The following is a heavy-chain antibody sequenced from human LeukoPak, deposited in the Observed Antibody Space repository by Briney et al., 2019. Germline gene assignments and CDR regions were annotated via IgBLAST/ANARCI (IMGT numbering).Heavy chain of an antibody. CDR1: GGSISSGGYY. D-gene: IGHD3-10*01. CDR2: INHSGST. CDR3: ARLIRGVIFFVFDY. Sequence: SQTLSLTCAVSGGSISSGGYYWSWIRQPPGKGLEWIGEINHSGSTNYNPSLKSRVTISVDTSKNQFSLKLSSVTAADTAVYYCARLIRGVIFFVFDYWGQGTLVTVSS. J-gene: IGHJ4*02. V-gene: IGHV4-30-2*01.